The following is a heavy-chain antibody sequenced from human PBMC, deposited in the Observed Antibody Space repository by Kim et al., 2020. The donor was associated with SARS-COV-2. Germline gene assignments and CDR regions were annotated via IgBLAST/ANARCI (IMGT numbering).Heavy chain of an antibody. D-gene: IGHD3-10*01. V-gene: IGHV4-34*01. CDR2: ST. J-gene: IGHJ4*02. CDR3: ARGKVRGVTY. Sequence: STNYNPSLKSRVTISVDTSKKQFSLKLGSVTAADKAVYYCARGKVRGVTYWGQGTLVTVSS.